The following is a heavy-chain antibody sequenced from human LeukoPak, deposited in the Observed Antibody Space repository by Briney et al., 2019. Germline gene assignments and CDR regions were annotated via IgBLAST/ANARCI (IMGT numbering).Heavy chain of an antibody. CDR3: ARGLALGSESSGYYYLPDY. Sequence: ASVKVSCKASGYTFTTYGISWVRQAPGQGLEWMGWITAYNGNTHYAQKLQGGVTLTTDTSTSTAYMELRSLRSDDTAVYYCARGLALGSESSGYYYLPDYWGQGTLVTVSS. J-gene: IGHJ4*02. CDR1: GYTFTTYG. D-gene: IGHD3-22*01. CDR2: ITAYNGNT. V-gene: IGHV1-18*01.